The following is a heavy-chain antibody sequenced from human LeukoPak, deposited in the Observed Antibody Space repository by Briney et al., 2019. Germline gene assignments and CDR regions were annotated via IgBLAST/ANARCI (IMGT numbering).Heavy chain of an antibody. CDR3: AKDLKTTYYYDSSGYE. Sequence: GGSLRLSCAASGFTVSSNYMSWVRQAPGKGLEWVSVIYSGGSTYYADSVKGRFTISRDNSKNTLYLQMNSLRAEDTAVYYCAKDLKTTYYYDSSGYEWGQGTLVTVSS. J-gene: IGHJ4*02. V-gene: IGHV3-66*01. D-gene: IGHD3-22*01. CDR1: GFTVSSNY. CDR2: IYSGGST.